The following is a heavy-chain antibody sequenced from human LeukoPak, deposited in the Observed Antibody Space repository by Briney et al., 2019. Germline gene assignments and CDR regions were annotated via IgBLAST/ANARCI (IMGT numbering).Heavy chain of an antibody. V-gene: IGHV3-53*01. CDR1: GFTVSSNY. D-gene: IGHD3-10*01. CDR2: IYSGGST. J-gene: IGHJ4*02. CDR3: ARGIWFGELSTFDY. Sequence: GGSLRLSCAASGFTVSSNYMSWVRQAPGKGLEWVSVIYSGGSTYYADSVKGRFTISRDNSKNTLYLQMNSLRAEDTAVYYCARGIWFGELSTFDYWGEGTLVTVSS.